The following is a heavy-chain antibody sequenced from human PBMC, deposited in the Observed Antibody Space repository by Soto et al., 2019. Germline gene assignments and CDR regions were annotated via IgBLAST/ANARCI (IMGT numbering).Heavy chain of an antibody. CDR3: ARRAKRGENWFAP. Sequence: SETLSLTCAIYGGSFSGYYWSWVRPPPGKGLEWIGEINHSGSTNYNPSPKSRVTISVGTSKNQFSLKLSAVTAADTAVYYCARRAKRGENWFAPWGQGTLVTVSS. V-gene: IGHV4-34*01. CDR2: INHSGST. J-gene: IGHJ5*02. D-gene: IGHD3-16*01. CDR1: GGSFSGYY.